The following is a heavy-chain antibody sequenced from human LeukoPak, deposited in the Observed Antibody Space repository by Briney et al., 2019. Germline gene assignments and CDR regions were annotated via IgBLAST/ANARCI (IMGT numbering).Heavy chain of an antibody. CDR3: ARGRVGANDYFDY. D-gene: IGHD1-26*01. J-gene: IGHJ4*02. CDR2: IIPICGTA. Sequence: SVKVSCKASGGTFSSYAISWVRQAPGQGLEWMGGIIPICGTANYAQKFQGRVTITTDESTSTAYMELSSLRSEDTAVYYCARGRVGANDYFDYWGQGTLVTVSS. CDR1: GGTFSSYA. V-gene: IGHV1-69*05.